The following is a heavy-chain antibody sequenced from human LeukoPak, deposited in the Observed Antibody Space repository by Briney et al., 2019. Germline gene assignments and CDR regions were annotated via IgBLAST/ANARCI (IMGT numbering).Heavy chain of an antibody. Sequence: GGSLRLSCAASGFTFSNYAMSWVRQAPGTGLEWVSGIRDTGRSTFYADSVKGRFTISRDNSKNMLYLQMNSLRAEDTAVYYCAKELGQVGLRGFDIWGQGTMVTVSS. J-gene: IGHJ3*02. CDR1: GFTFSNYA. V-gene: IGHV3-23*01. D-gene: IGHD1-26*01. CDR2: IRDTGRST. CDR3: AKELGQVGLRGFDI.